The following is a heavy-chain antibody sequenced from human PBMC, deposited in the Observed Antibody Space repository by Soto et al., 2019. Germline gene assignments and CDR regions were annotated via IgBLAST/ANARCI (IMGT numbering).Heavy chain of an antibody. Sequence: PGGSLRLSCAASGFTFSSYAMSWVRQAPGKGLEWVSAISGSGGSTYYADSVKGRFTISRDNSKNTLYLQMNSLRAEDTAVYYCAKDEGDTQWLTSYNAFDIWGQGTMVTVSS. V-gene: IGHV3-23*01. CDR3: AKDEGDTQWLTSYNAFDI. CDR1: GFTFSSYA. J-gene: IGHJ3*02. CDR2: ISGSGGST. D-gene: IGHD6-19*01.